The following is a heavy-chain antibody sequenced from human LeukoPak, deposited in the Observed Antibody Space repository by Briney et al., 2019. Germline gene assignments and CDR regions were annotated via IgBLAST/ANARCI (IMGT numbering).Heavy chain of an antibody. J-gene: IGHJ4*02. D-gene: IGHD3-10*01. CDR3: ARGRRLGYYGSGSYYN. Sequence: PSETLSLTCAVYGGSFSGYYWSWIRQPPGKGLEWIGEINHSGSTNYNPSLKSRVTISVDTSKNQFSLKLSSVTAADTAVYYCARGRRLGYYGSGSYYNWGQGTLVTVSS. CDR1: GGSFSGYY. V-gene: IGHV4-34*01. CDR2: INHSGST.